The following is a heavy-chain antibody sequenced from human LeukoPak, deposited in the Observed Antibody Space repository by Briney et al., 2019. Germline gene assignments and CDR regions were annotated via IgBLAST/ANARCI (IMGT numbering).Heavy chain of an antibody. D-gene: IGHD6-19*01. CDR3: ARDPPLSVSSIDY. CDR2: IIPILGIA. V-gene: IGHV1-69*04. CDR1: GGTFSSYA. J-gene: IGHJ4*02. Sequence: ASVKVSCKASGGTFSSYAISWVRQAPGQGLEWMGRIIPILGIANYAQKFQGRVTITADKSTSTAYMELSSLRSEDTAVYYCARDPPLSVSSIDYWGQGTLVTVSS.